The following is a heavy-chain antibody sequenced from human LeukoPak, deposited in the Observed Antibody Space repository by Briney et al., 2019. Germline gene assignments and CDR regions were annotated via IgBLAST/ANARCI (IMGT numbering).Heavy chain of an antibody. J-gene: IGHJ3*02. V-gene: IGHV5-51*01. CDR3: ARLEYSSSSFAFDI. D-gene: IGHD6-6*01. CDR2: IYPGDSDT. Sequence: GESLKISCKGSGYTFTSYWIGWVRQMPGKGLEWMGIIYPGDSDTRYSPSFQGQVTISADKSISTAYLQWSSLKASDTAVYYCARLEYSSSSFAFDIWGQGTMVTVSS. CDR1: GYTFTSYW.